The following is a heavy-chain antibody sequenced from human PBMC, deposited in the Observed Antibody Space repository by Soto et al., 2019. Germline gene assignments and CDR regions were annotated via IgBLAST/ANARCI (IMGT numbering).Heavy chain of an antibody. Sequence: PSETLSLTCTVSGGSISSYYWSWIRQPPGKGLEWIGYIYYSGSTNYNPSLKSRVTISVDTSKNQFSLKLSSVTAADTAVYYCARYQYNWNYGSWFDPWGQGTLVTVSS. CDR3: ARYQYNWNYGSWFDP. CDR2: IYYSGST. J-gene: IGHJ5*02. CDR1: GGSISSYY. V-gene: IGHV4-59*08. D-gene: IGHD1-7*01.